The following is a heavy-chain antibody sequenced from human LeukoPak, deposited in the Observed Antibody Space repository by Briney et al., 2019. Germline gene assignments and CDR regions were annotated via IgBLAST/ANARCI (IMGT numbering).Heavy chain of an antibody. CDR2: ISSSGTTI. V-gene: IGHV3-48*03. CDR1: GFTFSSYE. Sequence: GGSLRLSCAASGFTFSSYEMNWVRQAPGKGLEWVSYISSSGTTIYYADSVKGRFTISRDNAKNSLFLQVNSLRAEDTAVYYCATDYWGSINYWGQGSLVTVSS. CDR3: ATDYWGSINY. J-gene: IGHJ4*02. D-gene: IGHD7-27*01.